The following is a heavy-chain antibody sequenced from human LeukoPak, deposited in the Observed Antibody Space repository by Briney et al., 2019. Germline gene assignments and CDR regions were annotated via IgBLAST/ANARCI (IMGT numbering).Heavy chain of an antibody. J-gene: IGHJ4*02. D-gene: IGHD3-10*01. CDR3: ARALLWFGEPSHIDY. Sequence: ASVKLSFKASGYTFTIYGISWVRQAPGQGLEWMGWITAYNDNTNYAQKLQGRVTMTTDTSTSTAYMELRSLRSDDTAVYYCARALLWFGEPSHIDYWSQGTLVTASS. V-gene: IGHV1-18*01. CDR1: GYTFTIYG. CDR2: ITAYNDNT.